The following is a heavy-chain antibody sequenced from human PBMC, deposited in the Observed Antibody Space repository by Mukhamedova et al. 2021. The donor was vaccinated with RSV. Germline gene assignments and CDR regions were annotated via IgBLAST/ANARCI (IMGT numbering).Heavy chain of an antibody. Sequence: EYMGRTYYRSKWYSDYAASVKSRITINADTSKNQFSLHPNSVTPEDTAVYYCARGGAAAGYALDYWGQGTLVTVSS. CDR3: ARGGAAAGYALDY. J-gene: IGHJ4*02. V-gene: IGHV6-1*01. D-gene: IGHD6-13*01. CDR2: TYYRSKWYS.